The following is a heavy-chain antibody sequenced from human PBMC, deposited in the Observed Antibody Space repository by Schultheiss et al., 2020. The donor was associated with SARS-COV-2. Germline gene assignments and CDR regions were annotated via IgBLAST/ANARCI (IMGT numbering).Heavy chain of an antibody. CDR1: GFTVSSNY. V-gene: IGHV3-66*01. D-gene: IGHD1-26*01. Sequence: GGSLRLSCAASGFTVSSNYMSWVRQAPGKGLEWVSVIYSGGSTYYADSVKGRFTISRDNSKNTLYLQMNSLRAEDTAVYYCARGLHSGSYPFDYWGQGTLVTVSS. CDR2: IYSGGST. CDR3: ARGLHSGSYPFDY. J-gene: IGHJ4*02.